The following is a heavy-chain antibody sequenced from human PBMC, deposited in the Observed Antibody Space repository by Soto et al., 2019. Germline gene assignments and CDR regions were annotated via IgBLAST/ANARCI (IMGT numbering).Heavy chain of an antibody. CDR2: IIPILGPA. V-gene: IGHV1-69*13. J-gene: IGHJ5*02. CDR1: GGTYSSKA. Sequence: SVKRRWEDSGGTYSSKARSWGRQAHGQVLHWMGGIIPILGPANSAQRFQGRVTITADESTSTAYMELSSLRSEDTAVYYCSRELDYYDSSARRWSDPWRQGTLVTGFS. CDR3: SRELDYYDSSARRWSDP. D-gene: IGHD3-22*01.